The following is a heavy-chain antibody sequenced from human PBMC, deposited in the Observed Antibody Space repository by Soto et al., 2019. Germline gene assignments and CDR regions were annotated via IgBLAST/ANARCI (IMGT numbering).Heavy chain of an antibody. D-gene: IGHD3-22*01. CDR3: ARSDSSAYPFDP. CDR2: IIPIFGTA. Sequence: SVKVSCKASGGTFSSYAISGVRQAPGQGLEWMGGIIPIFGTANYAQKFQGRVTITADESTSTAYMELSSLRSEDTAVYYCARSDSSAYPFDPFGQGTLVTFSS. CDR1: GGTFSSYA. V-gene: IGHV1-69*13. J-gene: IGHJ5*02.